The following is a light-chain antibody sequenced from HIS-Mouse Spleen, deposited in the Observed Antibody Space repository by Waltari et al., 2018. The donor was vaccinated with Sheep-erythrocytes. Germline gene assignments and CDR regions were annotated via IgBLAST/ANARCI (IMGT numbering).Light chain of an antibody. CDR3: SSYAGSNNWV. CDR1: SSDVGGYNY. J-gene: IGLJ3*02. Sequence: QSALTQPPSASGSPGQSVTISCTGTSSDVGGYNYVSWYQQHPGKAPKLMIYEVSKRPSGGPVRCSGSKSGNTASLTVSGLQAEDEADYYCSSYAGSNNWVFGGGTKLTVL. CDR2: EVS. V-gene: IGLV2-8*01.